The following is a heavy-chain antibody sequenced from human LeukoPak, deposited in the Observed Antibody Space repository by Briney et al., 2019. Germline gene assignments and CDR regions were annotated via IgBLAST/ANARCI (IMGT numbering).Heavy chain of an antibody. Sequence: GGSLRLSCAASGFTFSSYWMSWVRQAPGKGLEWVANIKQDGSEKYYVDSVKGRFIISRDNAKNSLYLQMNSLRAEDTAVYYCARGRPLERPPLVSYYYYYMDVWGKGTTVTVSS. CDR3: ARGRPLERPPLVSYYYYYMDV. D-gene: IGHD1-1*01. CDR2: IKQDGSEK. J-gene: IGHJ6*03. V-gene: IGHV3-7*01. CDR1: GFTFSSYW.